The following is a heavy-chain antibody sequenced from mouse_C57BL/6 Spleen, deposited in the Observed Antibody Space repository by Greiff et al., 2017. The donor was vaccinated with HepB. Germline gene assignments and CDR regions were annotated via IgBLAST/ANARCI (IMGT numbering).Heavy chain of an antibody. Sequence: QQPGAELVRPGTSVKLSCKASGYTFTSYWMHWVKQRPGQGLEWIGVIDPSDSYTNYNQKFKGKATLTVDTSSSTAYMQLSSLTSEDSAVYYCALYYRDFDYWGQGTTLTVSS. V-gene: IGHV1-59*01. J-gene: IGHJ2*01. CDR2: IDPSDSYT. CDR1: GYTFTSYW. CDR3: ALYYRDFDY. D-gene: IGHD2-14*01.